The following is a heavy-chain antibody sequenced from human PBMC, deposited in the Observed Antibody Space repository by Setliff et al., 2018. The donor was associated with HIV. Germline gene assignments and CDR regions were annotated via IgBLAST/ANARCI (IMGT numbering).Heavy chain of an antibody. Sequence: ASVKVSCKASGYSFTSYGIGWVRQAPGQGLEWIGWISPYSRIANYAPKFRDRVTMTTETSTNTAYLEVRSLSSDDTAVYYCARGRNYNSGMDVWGQGTTVTVSS. D-gene: IGHD3-10*01. CDR2: ISPYSRIA. V-gene: IGHV1-18*01. CDR1: GYSFTSYG. CDR3: ARGRNYNSGMDV. J-gene: IGHJ6*02.